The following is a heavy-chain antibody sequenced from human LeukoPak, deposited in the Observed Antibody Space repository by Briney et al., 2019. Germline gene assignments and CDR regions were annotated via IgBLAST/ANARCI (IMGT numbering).Heavy chain of an antibody. J-gene: IGHJ4*02. CDR1: GFTFSSYS. D-gene: IGHD3-10*01. CDR3: ARDRINYYGSGSYLRDDY. CDR2: ISSSSSYI. Sequence: PGGSLRLSCAASGFTFSSYSMNCVRQAPGKGLEWVSSISSSSSYIYYADSVKGRFTISRDNAKNSLYLQVNSLRAEDTAVYHCARDRINYYGSGSYLRDDYWGQGTLVTVSS. V-gene: IGHV3-21*01.